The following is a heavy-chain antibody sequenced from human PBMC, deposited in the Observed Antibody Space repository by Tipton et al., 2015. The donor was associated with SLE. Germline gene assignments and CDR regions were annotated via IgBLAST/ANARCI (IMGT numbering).Heavy chain of an antibody. V-gene: IGHV3-23*01. CDR3: AKDQRQSLLFDS. Sequence: SLRLSCAASGFYFSAYGMSWVRQAPGKGLEWVADISASSGDTFYADSVKGRFTISRDNFKNTLSLQMHSLRVEDTAIYYCAKDQRQSLLFDSWGQGTLVTVSS. D-gene: IGHD2-15*01. CDR1: GFYFSAYG. CDR2: ISASSGDT. J-gene: IGHJ4*02.